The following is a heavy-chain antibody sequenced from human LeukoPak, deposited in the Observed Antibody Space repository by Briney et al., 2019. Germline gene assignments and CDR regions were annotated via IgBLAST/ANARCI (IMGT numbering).Heavy chain of an antibody. V-gene: IGHV3-66*01. Sequence: PGGSLRLSCAASGFTVSSSYMSWVRQAPGKGLEWVSVIYSGGSTYYADSVKDRFTISRDNSKNTLYLQMNSLRAEDTAVYYCARGTYSGYDWGFDYWGQGTLVTVSP. CDR3: ARGTYSGYDWGFDY. CDR2: IYSGGST. J-gene: IGHJ4*02. CDR1: GFTVSSSY. D-gene: IGHD5-12*01.